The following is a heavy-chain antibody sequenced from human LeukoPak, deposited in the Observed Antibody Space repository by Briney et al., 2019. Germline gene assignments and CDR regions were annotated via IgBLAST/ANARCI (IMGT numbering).Heavy chain of an antibody. CDR3: ARDSYSSGWLPYYYMDV. D-gene: IGHD6-19*01. CDR1: GGSISSSNW. V-gene: IGHV4-4*02. Sequence: SETLSLTCAVSGGSISSSNWWSWVRQPPGKGLEWIGSIYYSGNTYYNASLKSRVTISVDTSKNQFSLKLTSVTAADTAVYYCARDSYSSGWLPYYYMDVWGKGTTVTVSS. J-gene: IGHJ6*03. CDR2: IYYSGNT.